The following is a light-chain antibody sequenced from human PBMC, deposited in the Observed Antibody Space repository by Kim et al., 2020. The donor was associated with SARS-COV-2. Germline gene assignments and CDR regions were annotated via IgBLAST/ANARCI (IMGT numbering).Light chain of an antibody. V-gene: IGLV2-8*01. CDR2: EVS. CDR1: SSDVGGYKY. Sequence: GQSVTISCTGTSSDVGGYKYVSWYQQHPGKAPKLIIYEVSKRPAGVPDRFSGSKSGNTASLTVSGLQAEDEAEYHCSSYAGSNSLVFGGGTKLTVL. CDR3: SSYAGSNSLV. J-gene: IGLJ2*01.